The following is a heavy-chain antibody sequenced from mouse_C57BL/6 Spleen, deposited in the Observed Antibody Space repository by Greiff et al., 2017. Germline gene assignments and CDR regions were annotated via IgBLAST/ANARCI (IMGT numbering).Heavy chain of an antibody. CDR3: AREGNYYGSSYWYFDV. CDR2: IYPGSGNT. V-gene: IGHV1-84*01. CDR1: GYTFTDYY. D-gene: IGHD1-1*01. J-gene: IGHJ1*03. Sequence: QLKESGPELVKPGASVKISCKASGYTFTDYYINWVKQRPGQGLEWIGWIYPGSGNTKYNEKFKGKATLTVDTSSSTAYMQLSSLTSEDSAVYFCAREGNYYGSSYWYFDVWGTGTTVTVSS.